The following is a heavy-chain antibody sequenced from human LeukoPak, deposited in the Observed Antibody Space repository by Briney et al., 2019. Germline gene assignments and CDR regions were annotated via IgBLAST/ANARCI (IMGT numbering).Heavy chain of an antibody. J-gene: IGHJ4*02. Sequence: GGSLRLSCAGSGFTFSTYEMNWVRQAPGKGLEWVSYISTTGRTTYYADSVKGRFTISRDNAKNSLYLQMNSLRAEDTAVYYCASPISWGQGTLVTVSS. V-gene: IGHV3-48*03. CDR2: ISTTGRTT. CDR3: ASPIS. CDR1: GFTFSTYE.